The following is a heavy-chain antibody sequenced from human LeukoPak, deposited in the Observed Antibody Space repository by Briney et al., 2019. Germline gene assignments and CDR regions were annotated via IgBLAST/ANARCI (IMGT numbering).Heavy chain of an antibody. J-gene: IGHJ6*02. CDR2: INPSGGST. D-gene: IGHD6-13*01. CDR1: GYTFTSYY. CDR3: ARAKPNSSSWYFSSYYYYYGMDV. V-gene: IGHV1-46*01. Sequence: ASVRVSCKASGYTFTSYYMHWVRQAPGQGLEWMGIINPSGGSTSYAQKFQGRVTMTRNTSISTAYMELSSLRSEDTAVYYCARAKPNSSSWYFSSYYYYYGMDVWGQGTTVTVSS.